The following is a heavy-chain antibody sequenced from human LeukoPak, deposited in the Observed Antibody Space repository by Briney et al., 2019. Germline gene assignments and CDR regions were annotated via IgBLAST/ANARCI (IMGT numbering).Heavy chain of an antibody. CDR3: AREIETYYDFWSGYPNWFDP. Sequence: GGSLRLSCAASGFTFSSYWMHWVRQAPGKGLVWVSRINSDGSSTSYADSVKGRFTISRDNAKNSLYLQMNSLRAEDTAVYYCAREIETYYDFWSGYPNWFDPWGQGTLVTVSS. V-gene: IGHV3-74*01. CDR2: INSDGSST. CDR1: GFTFSSYW. D-gene: IGHD3-3*01. J-gene: IGHJ5*02.